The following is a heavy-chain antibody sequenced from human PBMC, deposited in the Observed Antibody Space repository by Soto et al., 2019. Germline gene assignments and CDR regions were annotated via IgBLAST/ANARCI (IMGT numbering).Heavy chain of an antibody. D-gene: IGHD2-8*01. J-gene: IGHJ4*02. CDR1: GFTFRNNV. CDR2: ITGSGRDT. Sequence: EVQLLESGGGLAQPGGSLRLSCAASGFTFRNNVLSWVCQAPGKGLDWVSGITGSGRDTYYADSVKGRFTISRDNSKNMVFLQMNSLRAEDTALYYCAKNGLDNSPSAIDSWGPGTLFTVSS. V-gene: IGHV3-23*01. CDR3: AKNGLDNSPSAIDS.